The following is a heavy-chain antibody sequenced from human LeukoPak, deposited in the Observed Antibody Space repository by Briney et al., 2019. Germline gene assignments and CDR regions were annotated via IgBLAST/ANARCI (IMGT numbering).Heavy chain of an antibody. V-gene: IGHV1-18*01. CDR3: TSRHSSGWYLFDY. J-gene: IGHJ4*02. CDR2: ISAYNGNT. Sequence: ASVKVSCKASGCTFTSYGISWVRQAPGQGLEWMGWISAYNGNTNYAQKLQGRVTMTTDTSTSTAYMELRNLRSDDTAVYYCTSRHSSGWYLFDYWGQGTLVTVSS. D-gene: IGHD6-19*01. CDR1: GCTFTSYG.